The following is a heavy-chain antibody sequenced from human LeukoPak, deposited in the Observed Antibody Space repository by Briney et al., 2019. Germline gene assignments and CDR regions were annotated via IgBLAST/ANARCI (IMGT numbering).Heavy chain of an antibody. CDR1: GGSISSYY. V-gene: IGHV4-4*07. J-gene: IGHJ4*02. D-gene: IGHD3-22*01. Sequence: SETLSLTCTVSGGSISSYYWSWIRQPAGKGLEWIGRIYTSGSTNYNPSLKSRVTMSVDTSKNQFSLKLSSVTAADTAVYYCARDSSSYYYDSSGYLFDYWGQGTLVTVSS. CDR2: IYTSGST. CDR3: ARDSSSYYYDSSGYLFDY.